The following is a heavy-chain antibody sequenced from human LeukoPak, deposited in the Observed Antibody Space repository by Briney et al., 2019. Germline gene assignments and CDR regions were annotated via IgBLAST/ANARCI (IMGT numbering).Heavy chain of an antibody. V-gene: IGHV1-69*04. CDR3: AGYVDTVMAPLKGSFDY. J-gene: IGHJ4*02. CDR1: GGTFSSYA. CDR2: IIPILGIA. D-gene: IGHD5-18*01. Sequence: ATVKLSCKVSGGTFSSYAISWVRQAPGQGLEWMGRIIPILGIANYAQKFKGRVTITADKSTSTAYMELSSLTSEDTAWYYCAGYVDTVMAPLKGSFDYWGQGTLVTVSS.